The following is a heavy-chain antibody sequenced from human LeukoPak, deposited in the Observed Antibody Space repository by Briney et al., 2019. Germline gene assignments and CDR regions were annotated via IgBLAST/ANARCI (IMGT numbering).Heavy chain of an antibody. CDR3: AKDWHILTGRNCFDP. V-gene: IGHV1-18*01. J-gene: IGHJ5*02. CDR2: VTSYNGDT. D-gene: IGHD3-9*01. Sequence: ASVRVSCKASGYTFNNYGISWVRQAPGQGLEWMGWVTSYNGDTNYAQKSQGRVTMSTDTSTSTAYMELRSLRFDDTAIYYCAKDWHILTGRNCFDPWGQGTLVTVSS. CDR1: GYTFNNYG.